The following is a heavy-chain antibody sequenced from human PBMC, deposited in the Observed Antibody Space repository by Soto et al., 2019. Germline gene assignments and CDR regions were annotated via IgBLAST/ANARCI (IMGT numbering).Heavy chain of an antibody. Sequence: PSETLSLTCTVSGGSISSGGYYWSWIRQHPGKGLEWIGYIYYSGSTYYNPSLKSRVTISVDTSKNQFSLKLSSVTAADTAVYYCARATLDYYDSSGYRGFDPWGQGTLVTVSS. CDR1: GGSISSGGYY. J-gene: IGHJ5*02. V-gene: IGHV4-31*03. CDR2: IYYSGST. D-gene: IGHD3-22*01. CDR3: ARATLDYYDSSGYRGFDP.